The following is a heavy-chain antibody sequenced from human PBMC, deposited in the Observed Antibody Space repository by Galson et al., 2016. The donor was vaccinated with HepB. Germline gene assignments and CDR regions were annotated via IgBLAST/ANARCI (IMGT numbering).Heavy chain of an antibody. CDR2: IYHSGIT. J-gene: IGHJ3*02. D-gene: IGHD6-13*01. CDR3: ARERQQLVRGAFDM. Sequence: SETLSLTCVVSGGSISSSYWWSWVRQPPGKGLEWIGEIYHSGITNYSPSLKSRVTMSVDKSKNQFSLNLTSVYAADTAVSHCARERQQLVRGAFDMWGPGTRVTGSS. V-gene: IGHV4-4*02. CDR1: GGSISSSYW.